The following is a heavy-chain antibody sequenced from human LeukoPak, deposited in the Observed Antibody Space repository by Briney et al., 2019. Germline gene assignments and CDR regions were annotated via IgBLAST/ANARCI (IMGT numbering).Heavy chain of an antibody. CDR2: IHYSGTT. J-gene: IGHJ4*02. Sequence: PSETLSLTCGFTVGSIRGSRYSWGWIRQPPGQGLEWIGNIHYSGTTYYNPSLKGRVTISVDTLNNQFSLHLTSMTAADTAFYHCARIDPSGPDDYWGQGALVTVSS. CDR1: VGSIRGSRYS. V-gene: IGHV4-39*01. D-gene: IGHD5-12*01. CDR3: ARIDPSGPDDY.